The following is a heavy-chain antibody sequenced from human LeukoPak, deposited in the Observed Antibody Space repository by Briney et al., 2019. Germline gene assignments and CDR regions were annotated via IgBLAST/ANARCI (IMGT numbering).Heavy chain of an antibody. Sequence: ASVKVSCKASGYTFTGYYMQWVRQAPGQGLEWMGWIGPNSGGTNSAQKFQGRVTMTRDTSISTAYMELSRLRSDDTAVYYCARDSKWGWFDPWGQGTLVTVSS. CDR2: IGPNSGGT. V-gene: IGHV1-2*02. CDR3: ARDSKWGWFDP. J-gene: IGHJ5*02. CDR1: GYTFTGYY. D-gene: IGHD7-27*01.